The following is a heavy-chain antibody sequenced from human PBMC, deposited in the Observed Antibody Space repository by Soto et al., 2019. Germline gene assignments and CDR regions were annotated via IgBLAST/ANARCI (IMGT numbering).Heavy chain of an antibody. J-gene: IGHJ4*02. CDR3: ARVTNLRNFPWLFAFDS. CDR1: GDSLRNHY. CDR2: IFYNGET. V-gene: IGHV4-59*11. D-gene: IGHD3-9*01. Sequence: SETLSLTCTVSGDSLRNHYWSWIRQSPGSGLEWVGNIFYNGETQYQSSLKSRVSMSVDTSKNLFSLELRSVNTDDTAIYFCARVTNLRNFPWLFAFDSWGQGIQVTVSS.